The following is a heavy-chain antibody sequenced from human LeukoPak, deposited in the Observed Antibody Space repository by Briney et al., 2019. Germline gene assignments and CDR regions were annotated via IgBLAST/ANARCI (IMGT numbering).Heavy chain of an antibody. Sequence: GASVKVSCKASGYTFSSYSISWVRQAPGQGLEWMGWISADNGNTKYAQKFQGRVTMTTDTSTSTVYMELRTLRSDDTALYYCARDYYESSGYYEDCFDPWGQGTLVTVSS. CDR2: ISADNGNT. CDR3: ARDYYESSGYYEDCFDP. CDR1: GYTFSSYS. V-gene: IGHV1-18*01. J-gene: IGHJ5*02. D-gene: IGHD3-22*01.